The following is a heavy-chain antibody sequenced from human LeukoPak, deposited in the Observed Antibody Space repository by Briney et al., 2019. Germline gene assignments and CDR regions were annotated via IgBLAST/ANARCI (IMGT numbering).Heavy chain of an antibody. CDR1: GGFISSGVYY. D-gene: IGHD5-24*01. J-gene: IGHJ4*02. CDR2: IYYSGRT. Sequence: HPSETLSLTCPVSGGFISSGVYYWSWIRQHPGKGLEWIGYIYYSGRTYYNSSLKSRVTISVDTSKNQFSLKLSSVTAADTAVYYCARGIRWLQLSYFDYWGQGTLVTVSS. V-gene: IGHV4-31*03. CDR3: ARGIRWLQLSYFDY.